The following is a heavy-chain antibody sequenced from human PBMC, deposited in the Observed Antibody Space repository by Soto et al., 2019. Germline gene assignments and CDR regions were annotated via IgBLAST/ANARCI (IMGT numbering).Heavy chain of an antibody. D-gene: IGHD1-7*01. CDR1: GFTFSSYA. Sequence: GGSLRLSCAASGFTFSSYAMSWVRQAPGKGLEWVSAISGSGGSTYYADSVKGRFTISRDNSKNTLYLQMNSLRAEDTAVYYCAKDPNAVGLELYYFDYWGQGTLVTVSA. V-gene: IGHV3-23*01. CDR3: AKDPNAVGLELYYFDY. CDR2: ISGSGGST. J-gene: IGHJ4*02.